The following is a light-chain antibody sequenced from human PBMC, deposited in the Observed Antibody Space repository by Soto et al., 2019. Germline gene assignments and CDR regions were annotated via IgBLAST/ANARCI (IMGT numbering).Light chain of an antibody. CDR1: QTISSY. V-gene: IGKV1-39*01. J-gene: IGKJ2*01. Sequence: DIQVTQAPSSLSASVGDRVTITCRASQTISSYLNWYQQKPGKAPKLLIFAASSLQSGVPSRFSGSGSGTDFNLTISSLQPEDFATYYCQQSYIPPRTFGQGTKVDIK. CDR2: AAS. CDR3: QQSYIPPRT.